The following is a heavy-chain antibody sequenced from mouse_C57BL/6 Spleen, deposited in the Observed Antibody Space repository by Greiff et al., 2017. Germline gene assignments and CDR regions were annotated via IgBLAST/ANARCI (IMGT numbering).Heavy chain of an antibody. Sequence: VQLQQPGAELVRPGSSVKLSCKASGYTFTSYWMEWVKQRPGQGLEWIGNIYPSDNETHYNQKFKGKATLTVDKSSSTAYMQLSSLTSEVSAVYYCARMEARGLFDYWGQGTPLTVSA. V-gene: IGHV1-61*01. J-gene: IGHJ2*01. D-gene: IGHD3-1*01. CDR2: IYPSDNET. CDR1: GYTFTSYW. CDR3: ARMEARGLFDY.